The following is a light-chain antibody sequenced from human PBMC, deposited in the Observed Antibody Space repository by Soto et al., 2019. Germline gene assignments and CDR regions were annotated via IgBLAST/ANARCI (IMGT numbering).Light chain of an antibody. Sequence: QSVLTQPASVSGSPGQSITISCTGTSSDVGGYNYVSWYLQHPGKAPKLMIYEVSNRPSGVSNRFSGSKSGNTASLTISGLHAEYEADYYCSSYTSIRTLVVFGVATKRTVL. CDR2: EVS. CDR1: SSDVGGYNY. V-gene: IGLV2-14*01. CDR3: SSYTSIRTLVV. J-gene: IGLJ2*01.